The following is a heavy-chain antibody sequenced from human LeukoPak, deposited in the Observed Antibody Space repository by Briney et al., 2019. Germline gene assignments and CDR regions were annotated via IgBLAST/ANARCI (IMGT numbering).Heavy chain of an antibody. V-gene: IGHV1-69*04. J-gene: IGHJ4*02. D-gene: IGHD5-24*01. Sequence: ASVKVSCKTSGGTFSSYAISWVRQAPGQGLEWMGRIIPIFGIANYAQKFHGRVTITADKSTSTAYMELSSLRSEDTAVYYCAGTEMATSNEFDYWGQGTLVTVSS. CDR2: IIPIFGIA. CDR3: AGTEMATSNEFDY. CDR1: GGTFSSYA.